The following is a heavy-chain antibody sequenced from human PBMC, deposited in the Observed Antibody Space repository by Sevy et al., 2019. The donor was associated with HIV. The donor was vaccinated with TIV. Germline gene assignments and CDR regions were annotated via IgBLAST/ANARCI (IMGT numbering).Heavy chain of an antibody. Sequence: GGSLRLSCAASGFAFYDYSMSWIRQAPGKGLEWVATLSFGCGKINYAESVKGRFTTSRDNSKNSFYLQMDNLRVEDTALYYCAREGCTRPHDYWGQGTRVTVSS. J-gene: IGHJ4*02. D-gene: IGHD2-8*01. V-gene: IGHV3-23*01. CDR3: AREGCTRPHDY. CDR1: GFAFYDYS. CDR2: LSFGCGKI.